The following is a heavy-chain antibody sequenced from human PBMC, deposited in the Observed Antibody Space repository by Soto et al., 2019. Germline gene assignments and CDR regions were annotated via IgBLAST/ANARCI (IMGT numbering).Heavy chain of an antibody. CDR3: ARLNSGSYYYIDY. J-gene: IGHJ4*02. CDR2: IYSGGST. Sequence: GGSLRLSCAASGFTVSGNYMSWVGQAPGKGLEWVSVIYSGGSTYYADSVKGRFTISRDNSKNTLYLQMNSLRAEDTAVYYCARLNSGSYYYIDYWGQGTLVTVSS. D-gene: IGHD1-26*01. V-gene: IGHV3-53*01. CDR1: GFTVSGNY.